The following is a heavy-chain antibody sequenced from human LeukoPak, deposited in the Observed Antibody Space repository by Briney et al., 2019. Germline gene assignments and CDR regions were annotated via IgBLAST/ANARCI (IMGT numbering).Heavy chain of an antibody. V-gene: IGHV3-30*04. Sequence: GGSLRLSCAASGFTFSSYAMHWVRQAPGKGLEWVAVISYDGSNKYYADSVKGRFTISRDNAKNSLYLQMNSLRAEDTAVYYCAREGGITLLRGTFDYWGQGTLVTVSS. D-gene: IGHD3-10*01. CDR3: AREGGITLLRGTFDY. J-gene: IGHJ4*02. CDR2: ISYDGSNK. CDR1: GFTFSSYA.